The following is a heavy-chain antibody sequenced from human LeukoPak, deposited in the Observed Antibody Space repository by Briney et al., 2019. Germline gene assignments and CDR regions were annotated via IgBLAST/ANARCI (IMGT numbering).Heavy chain of an antibody. D-gene: IGHD6-19*01. CDR3: ARDERAGSGWYFVY. CDR2: ISYSSSTI. V-gene: IGHV3-48*02. J-gene: IGHJ4*02. CDR1: GFTFSSYS. Sequence: GGSLILSCAASGFTFSSYSMNWVRQAPGKGLEWVSYISYSSSTIYYADSVKGRFTISRDNAKNSLYLQMNSLRDEDTAVYYCARDERAGSGWYFVYWGQGTLVTVSS.